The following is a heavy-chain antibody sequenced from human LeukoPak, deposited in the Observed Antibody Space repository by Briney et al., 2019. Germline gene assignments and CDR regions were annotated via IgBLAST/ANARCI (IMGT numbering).Heavy chain of an antibody. V-gene: IGHV3-33*01. J-gene: IGHJ3*02. Sequence: PGGSLRLSCAASGFTFSSYGMHWVRRAPGKGLEWVAVIWYDGSNKYYADSVKGRFTISRDNSKNTLYLQMNSLRAEDTAVYYCARVQEILWFGELLERGAFDIWGQGTMVTVSS. CDR1: GFTFSSYG. CDR2: IWYDGSNK. CDR3: ARVQEILWFGELLERGAFDI. D-gene: IGHD3-10*01.